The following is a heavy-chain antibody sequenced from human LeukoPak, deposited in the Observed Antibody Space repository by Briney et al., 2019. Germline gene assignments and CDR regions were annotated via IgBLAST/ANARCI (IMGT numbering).Heavy chain of an antibody. J-gene: IGHJ3*01. CDR2: IDPHSGGT. D-gene: IGHD3-22*01. CDR3: AREYFDSSGRKHAFDV. Sequence: ASVKVSCRASGYTFTDYYMSWIRQAPGHGLEWMGWIDPHSGGTKYAQKFQGGVTMTRDTSISTAYMELSRLRSDDTAVYYCAREYFDSSGRKHAFDVWGQGTMVTVSS. CDR1: GYTFTDYY. V-gene: IGHV1-2*02.